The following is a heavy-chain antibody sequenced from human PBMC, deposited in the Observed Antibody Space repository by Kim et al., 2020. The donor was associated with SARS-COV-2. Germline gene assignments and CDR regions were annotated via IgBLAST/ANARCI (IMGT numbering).Heavy chain of an antibody. D-gene: IGHD2-21*02. CDR3: AKDLVVTAIPGVFYY. V-gene: IGHV3-30*18. CDR2: ISYDGSNK. CDR1: GFTFSSYG. J-gene: IGHJ4*02. Sequence: GGSLRLSCAASGFTFSSYGMHWVRQAPGKGLEWVAVISYDGSNKYYADSVKGRFTISRDNSKNTLYLQMNSRRAEDTAVYYCAKDLVVTAIPGVFYYWGQGTLVTVSS.